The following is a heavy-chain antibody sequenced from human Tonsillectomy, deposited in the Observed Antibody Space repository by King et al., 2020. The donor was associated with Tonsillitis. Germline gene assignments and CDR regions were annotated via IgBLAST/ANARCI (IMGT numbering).Heavy chain of an antibody. CDR1: GYTFTSYG. Sequence: VQLVESGAEVKKPGASVKVSCKASGYTFTSYGISWVRQAPGQGLEWIGWISGYNDNTDYIQKLQGRVTMTTDTSTTTAYMELRSLRSDDTAVYYCARGSNYDSSGYYDDAFDIWGQGTMVTVSS. V-gene: IGHV1-18*01. J-gene: IGHJ3*02. CDR2: ISGYNDNT. CDR3: ARGSNYDSSGYYDDAFDI. D-gene: IGHD3-22*01.